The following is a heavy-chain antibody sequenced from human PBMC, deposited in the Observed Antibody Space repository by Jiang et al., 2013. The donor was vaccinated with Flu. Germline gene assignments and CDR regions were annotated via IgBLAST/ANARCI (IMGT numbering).Heavy chain of an antibody. V-gene: IGHV1-24*01. CDR3: ATSSVGGTIGLEGWFDP. Sequence: GAEVKKPGASVKVSCKVSGYTLTELSMHWVRQAPGKGLEWMGGFDPEDGETIYAQKFQGRVTTTEDTSTDTAYMELSSLRSEDTAVYYCATSSVGGTIGLEGWFDPWGQGTLVTVSS. D-gene: IGHD1-7*01. CDR1: GYTLTELS. J-gene: IGHJ5*02. CDR2: FDPEDGET.